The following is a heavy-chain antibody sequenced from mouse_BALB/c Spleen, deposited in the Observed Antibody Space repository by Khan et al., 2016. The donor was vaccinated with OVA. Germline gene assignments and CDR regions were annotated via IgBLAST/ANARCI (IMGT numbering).Heavy chain of an antibody. V-gene: IGHV1-85*01. J-gene: IGHJ3*01. CDR2: MFPGDGST. D-gene: IGHD2-14*01. Sequence: QVQLKESGAELVKPGASVKLSCKASGYTFTSYDINWVRQRPEQGLEWIGWMFPGDGSTKYNENFKGKATLTTDKSSSTAYMQLSRLTSEDSGAYCCARGGYGGFAYWGQGTLSLSLQ. CDR1: GYTFTSYD. CDR3: ARGGYGGFAY.